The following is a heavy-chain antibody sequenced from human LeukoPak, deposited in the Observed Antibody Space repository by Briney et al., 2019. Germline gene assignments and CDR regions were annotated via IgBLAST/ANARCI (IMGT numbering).Heavy chain of an antibody. V-gene: IGHV1-24*01. D-gene: IGHD5-24*01. CDR2: FDPEDGET. J-gene: IGHJ3*02. CDR1: GYTLTELS. CDR3: ATESGLQETNAFDI. Sequence: ASVKVSCKVSGYTLTELSMHWVRQAPGKGLEWMGGFDPEDGETIYAQKFQGRVTMTEDTSTDTAYMELSSLRSEDTAVYYCATESGLQETNAFDIWGQGTMVTVSS.